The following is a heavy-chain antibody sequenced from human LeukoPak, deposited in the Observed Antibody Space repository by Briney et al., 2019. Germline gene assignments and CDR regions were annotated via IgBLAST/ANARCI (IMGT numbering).Heavy chain of an antibody. J-gene: IGHJ4*02. V-gene: IGHV3-33*01. CDR1: GFTFSTYG. CDR3: ARGSYDNSGVFDY. Sequence: GGSLRLSCGASGFTFSTYGMHWVRQAPGKGLEWVAVIWYDGSNKYFADSVKGRFTISRDNSKNTLYLQMNNLRAEDTAVYYCARGSYDNSGVFDYRGQGTLVTVSS. D-gene: IGHD3-22*01. CDR2: IWYDGSNK.